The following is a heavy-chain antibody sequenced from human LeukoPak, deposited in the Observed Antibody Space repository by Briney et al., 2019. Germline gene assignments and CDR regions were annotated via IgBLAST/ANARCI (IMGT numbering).Heavy chain of an antibody. V-gene: IGHV4-34*01. CDR3: ARTGLDDALDI. D-gene: IGHD3-9*01. CDR2: INHSGST. Sequence: SETLSLTCAVYGGSFSGYYWSWIRQPPGKGLEWIGEINHSGSTNYNPSLKSRVTISVDTSKNQFSLKLSSVTAADTAVYYCARTGLDDALDIWGQGTMVTVSS. J-gene: IGHJ3*02. CDR1: GGSFSGYY.